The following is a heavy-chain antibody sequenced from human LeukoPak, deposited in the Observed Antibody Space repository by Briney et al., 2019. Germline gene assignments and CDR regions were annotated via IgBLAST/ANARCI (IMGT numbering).Heavy chain of an antibody. CDR1: GFTFSSYA. V-gene: IGHV3-23*01. Sequence: PGGSLRLSCAASGFTFSSYAMRWVRQAPGKGLEGVSSISSSGVGTYYADSVKGRFTISRDNSKNTVYLQMNSLRAEDTAVYYCAKDSGNSGWYVDNWGQGTLVTVSS. CDR2: ISSSGVGT. D-gene: IGHD6-19*01. CDR3: AKDSGNSGWYVDN. J-gene: IGHJ4*02.